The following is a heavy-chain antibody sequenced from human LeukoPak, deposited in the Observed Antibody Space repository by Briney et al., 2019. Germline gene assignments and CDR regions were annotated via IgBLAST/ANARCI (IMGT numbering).Heavy chain of an antibody. D-gene: IGHD6-19*01. CDR2: IKQDGTEK. J-gene: IGHJ4*02. CDR1: GFTFSSFW. CDR3: ARDRGQYSSGWYYFDY. Sequence: GGSLRLSCAVSGFTFSSFWMHWVRQAPGKGLEWVANIKQDGTEKWYVDSVKGRFTISRDNAKNSLYLQMNSLRAEDTAVYYCARDRGQYSSGWYYFDYWGQGTLVTVSS. V-gene: IGHV3-7*03.